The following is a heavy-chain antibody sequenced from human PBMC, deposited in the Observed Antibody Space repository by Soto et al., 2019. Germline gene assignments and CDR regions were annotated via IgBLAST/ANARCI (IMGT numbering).Heavy chain of an antibody. J-gene: IGHJ3*02. CDR1: GFTFSSYA. V-gene: IGHV3-13*01. Sequence: VQLVESGGGVVQPGRSLRLSCAASGFTFSSYAMHWVRQATGKGLEWVSAIDIGGNTFYPGSVQGRFTISRENGKNSLYLQMNNLRAGDTAVYYCAREGERGSGDSVDALDIWGPGTLVTVSS. CDR3: AREGERGSGDSVDALDI. CDR2: IDIGGNT. D-gene: IGHD1-1*01.